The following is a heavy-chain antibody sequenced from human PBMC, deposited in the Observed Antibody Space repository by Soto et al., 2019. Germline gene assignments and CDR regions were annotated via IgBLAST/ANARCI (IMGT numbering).Heavy chain of an antibody. Sequence: GGSLRLSCAASGFTFSSYSMNWVRQAPGKGLEWVSSISSSSSYIYYADSVKGRFTISRDNAKNSLYLQMNSLRAEDTAVYYCARDLVVPAAIGYYYYYGMDVWGQGTTVTVSS. CDR1: GFTFSSYS. CDR3: ARDLVVPAAIGYYYYYGMDV. D-gene: IGHD2-2*01. V-gene: IGHV3-21*01. J-gene: IGHJ6*02. CDR2: ISSSSSYI.